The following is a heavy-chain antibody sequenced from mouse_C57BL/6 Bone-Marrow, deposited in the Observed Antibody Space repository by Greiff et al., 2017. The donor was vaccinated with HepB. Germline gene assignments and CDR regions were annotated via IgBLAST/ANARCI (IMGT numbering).Heavy chain of an antibody. CDR3: ARRGGGNGAMDY. CDR2: INSDGGST. J-gene: IGHJ4*01. D-gene: IGHD1-1*02. Sequence: EVKLMESGGGLVQPGESLKLSCESNEYEFPSHDMSWVRKTPEKRLELVAAINSDGGSTYYPDTMERRFIISRDNTKKTLYLQMSSLRSEDTALYYCARRGGGNGAMDYWGQGTSVTVSS. V-gene: IGHV5-2*03. CDR1: EYEFPSHD.